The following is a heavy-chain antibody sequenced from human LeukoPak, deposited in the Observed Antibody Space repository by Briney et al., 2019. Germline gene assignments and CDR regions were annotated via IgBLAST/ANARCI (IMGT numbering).Heavy chain of an antibody. J-gene: IGHJ4*02. V-gene: IGHV4-4*02. Sequence: TSSETLSLTCAVSGGSISSNNWWIWVRQSPEKGLEWIGYIYHSGSTYYNLSLKSRVTISVDRSKNQFSLKLSSVTAADTAVYYCARRTYYFDYWGQGTLVTVSS. CDR1: GGSISSNNW. CDR2: IYHSGST. CDR3: ARRTYYFDY.